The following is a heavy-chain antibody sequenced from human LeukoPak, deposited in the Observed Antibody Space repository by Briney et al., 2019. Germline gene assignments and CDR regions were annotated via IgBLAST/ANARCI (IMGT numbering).Heavy chain of an antibody. CDR3: ARLHYDVLTGPFDY. D-gene: IGHD3-9*01. J-gene: IGHJ4*02. CDR2: IYSGGAT. V-gene: IGHV3-66*04. CDR1: GFTFSSFF. Sequence: GGSLRLSCAASGFTFSSFFMNWVRQAPGKGLEWVSIIYSGGATFYADSVKGRFTISRENSKNTLWLQMNSLRAEDTAVYYCARLHYDVLTGPFDYWGQGTLVTVSS.